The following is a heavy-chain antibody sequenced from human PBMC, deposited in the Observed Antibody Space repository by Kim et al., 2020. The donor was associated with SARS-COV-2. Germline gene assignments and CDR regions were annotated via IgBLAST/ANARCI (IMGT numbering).Heavy chain of an antibody. CDR2: INPNSGGT. V-gene: IGHV1-2*02. J-gene: IGHJ6*02. D-gene: IGHD2-2*01. CDR3: ARLVRYCSSTSCYNYYYYGMDV. Sequence: ASVKVSCKASGYTFTGYYMHWVRQAPGQGLEWMGWINPNSGGTNYAQKFQGRVTMTRDTSISTAYMELSRLRSDDTAVYYCARLVRYCSSTSCYNYYYYGMDVWGQGTTVTVSS. CDR1: GYTFTGYY.